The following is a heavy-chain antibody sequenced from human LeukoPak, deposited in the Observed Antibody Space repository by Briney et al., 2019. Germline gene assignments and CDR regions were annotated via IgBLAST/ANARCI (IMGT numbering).Heavy chain of an antibody. D-gene: IGHD2-15*01. V-gene: IGHV1-2*02. J-gene: IGHJ4*02. CDR2: INPNSGGT. CDR1: GYTFTGYY. Sequence: ASVKVSCKASGYTFTGYYMHWVRQAPGQGLEWMGWINPNSGGTNYAQKFQGRVTMTRDTPISTAYMELSRLRSDDTAVYYCARGRRDCSGGSCYWYYFDYWGQGTLVTVSS. CDR3: ARGRRDCSGGSCYWYYFDY.